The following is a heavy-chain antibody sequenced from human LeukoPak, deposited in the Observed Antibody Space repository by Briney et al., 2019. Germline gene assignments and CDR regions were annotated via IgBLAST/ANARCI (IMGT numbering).Heavy chain of an antibody. D-gene: IGHD3-10*01. J-gene: IGHJ5*02. CDR3: ARTSRINMVLDP. CDR1: GGSISNTNW. Sequence: PSETLSLTCGVSGGSISNTNWWTWVRQPPWKGLEWIGEIYHSGSTNYNPSLKSRVTISVDKSKNQFSLKLSSVTAADTAVYYCARTSRINMVLDPWGQGTLVTVSS. V-gene: IGHV4/OR15-8*01. CDR2: IYHSGST.